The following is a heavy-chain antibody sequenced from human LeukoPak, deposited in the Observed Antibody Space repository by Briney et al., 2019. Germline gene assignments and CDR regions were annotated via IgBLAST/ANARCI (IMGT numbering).Heavy chain of an antibody. J-gene: IGHJ4*02. CDR3: ARNLGLRDDY. Sequence: GGSLRPSCAASGFTFSSYWMHWVRQAPGKGLVWVSRINSDGSITSYADSVKGRFTISRDNAKNTLYLQMNSLRAEDMAIYYCARNLGLRDDYWGQGTLVTVSS. CDR2: INSDGSIT. CDR1: GFTFSSYW. V-gene: IGHV3-74*01. D-gene: IGHD4-17*01.